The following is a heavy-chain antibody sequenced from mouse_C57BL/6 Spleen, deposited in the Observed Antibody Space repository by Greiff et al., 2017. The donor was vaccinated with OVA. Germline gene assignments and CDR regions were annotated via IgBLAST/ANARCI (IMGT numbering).Heavy chain of an antibody. J-gene: IGHJ2*01. Sequence: QVQLQQPGAELVRPGSSVKLSCKASGYTFTSYWMHWVKQRPIQGLEWIGNIDPSGSETHYNQKFKDKATLTVDKSSSTAYMQLSSLTSEDSAVYYCARGGNWDVGKYYFDYWGQGTTLTVSS. D-gene: IGHD4-1*01. CDR3: ARGGNWDVGKYYFDY. CDR1: GYTFTSYW. V-gene: IGHV1-52*01. CDR2: IDPSGSET.